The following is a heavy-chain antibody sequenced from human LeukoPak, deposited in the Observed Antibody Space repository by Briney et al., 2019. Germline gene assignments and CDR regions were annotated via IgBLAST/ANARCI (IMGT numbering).Heavy chain of an antibody. J-gene: IGHJ4*02. Sequence: TGGSLKLSCAASGFTFKGYWMSWVRQAPGKGLEWVANIQQDGSEKKYVDSVKGRFTISRDNAKNSLYLQMDSLRAEDTAVYYCVRLRYTYGKNFDCWGQGPLVTVSS. V-gene: IGHV3-7*01. D-gene: IGHD5-18*01. CDR1: GFTFKGYW. CDR3: VRLRYTYGKNFDC. CDR2: IQQDGSEK.